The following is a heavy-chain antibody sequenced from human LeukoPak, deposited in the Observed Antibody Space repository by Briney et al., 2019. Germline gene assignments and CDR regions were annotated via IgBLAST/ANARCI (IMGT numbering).Heavy chain of an antibody. CDR1: GFTFSDYA. D-gene: IGHD4-11*01. CDR3: ARSVPDYTRFDF. CDR2: FKTNYNQV. Sequence: GGSLRLSCVAFGFTFSDYAMNWVRQAPGKGLEWVSTFKTNYNQVYYAESVRGRFTISTDNSKNTAYLQMNSLRVEDTALYYCARSVPDYTRFDFWGQGALVTASS. V-gene: IGHV3-23*05. J-gene: IGHJ4*02.